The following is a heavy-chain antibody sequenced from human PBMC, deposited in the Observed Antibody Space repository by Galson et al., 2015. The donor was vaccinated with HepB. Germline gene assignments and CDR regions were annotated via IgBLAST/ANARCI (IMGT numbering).Heavy chain of an antibody. CDR2: MNPNSGNT. Sequence: SVKVSCKASGYTFTSYDINWVRQAPGQGLEWMGWMNPNSGNTGYAQKFQGRVTMTRNTSISTAYMELSSLRSEDTAVYYCARGTDQDIVVVLSEKDAFDIWGQGTMVTVSS. J-gene: IGHJ3*02. CDR3: ARGTDQDIVVVLSEKDAFDI. CDR1: GYTFTSYD. V-gene: IGHV1-8*01. D-gene: IGHD2-2*01.